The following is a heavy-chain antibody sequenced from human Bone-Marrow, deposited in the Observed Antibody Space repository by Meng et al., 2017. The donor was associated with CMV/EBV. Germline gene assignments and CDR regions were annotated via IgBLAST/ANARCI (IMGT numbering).Heavy chain of an antibody. CDR2: MNPNSGNT. Sequence: ASVKVSCKASGYTFTSYDINWVRQATGQGLEWMGWMNPNSGNTGYAQKFQGRVTMTRDTSTSTVYMELSSLRSEDTAVYYCARGYYDSSGYHDHETDWVWGQGTLVTVSS. J-gene: IGHJ1*01. CDR1: GYTFTSYD. V-gene: IGHV1-8*01. CDR3: ARGYYDSSGYHDHETDWV. D-gene: IGHD3-22*01.